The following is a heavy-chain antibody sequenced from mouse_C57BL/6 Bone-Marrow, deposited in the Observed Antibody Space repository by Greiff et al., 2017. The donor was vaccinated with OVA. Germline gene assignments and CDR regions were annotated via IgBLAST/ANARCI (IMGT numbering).Heavy chain of an antibody. CDR1: GFSFNTYA. CDR3: VRHYYGSSYLFAY. J-gene: IGHJ3*01. D-gene: IGHD1-1*01. CDR2: IRSKSNNYAT. V-gene: IGHV10-1*01. Sequence: EVKLVESGGGLVQPKGSLKLSCAASGFSFNTYAMNWVRQAPGKGLEWVARIRSKSNNYATYYADSVKDRFTISRDDSESMLYLQMNNLKTEDTAMYYCVRHYYGSSYLFAYWGQGTLVTVSA.